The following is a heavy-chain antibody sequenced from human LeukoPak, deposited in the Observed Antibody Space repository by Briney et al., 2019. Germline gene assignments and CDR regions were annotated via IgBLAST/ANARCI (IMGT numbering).Heavy chain of an antibody. CDR2: IYPGDSDT. CDR3: ARLVQEMATYYFDY. J-gene: IGHJ4*02. D-gene: IGHD5-24*01. CDR1: GYSFTSYW. Sequence: GESLKISCKGSGYSFTSYWIGWVRQMPGKGLEWMGIIYPGDSDTRYSPSFQGQVTISVDKSISAAYLQWSSLKASDTAMYYCARLVQEMATYYFDYWGQGTLVTVSS. V-gene: IGHV5-51*01.